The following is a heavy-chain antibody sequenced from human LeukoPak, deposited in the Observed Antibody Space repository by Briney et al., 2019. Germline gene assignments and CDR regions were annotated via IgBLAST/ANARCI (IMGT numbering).Heavy chain of an antibody. Sequence: GGSLRLSCAASGFNFKLSAMSWGRQAPGKGLEWVALISGSGSRGSGIIGGNTYYADSVKGRFTISRDNSKNTLYLQMNSLRAEDTAVYYCAKEGRWLHHFDYWGQGTLVTVSS. D-gene: IGHD5-24*01. V-gene: IGHV3-23*01. CDR2: ISGSGSRGSGIIGGNT. J-gene: IGHJ4*02. CDR3: AKEGRWLHHFDY. CDR1: GFNFKLSA.